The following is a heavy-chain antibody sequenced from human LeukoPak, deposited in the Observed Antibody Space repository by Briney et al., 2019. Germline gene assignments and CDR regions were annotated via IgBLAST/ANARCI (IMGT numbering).Heavy chain of an antibody. Sequence: SETLSLTCAVSGYSISSGYYWGWIRQPPGKGLEWIGYIYYSGSTNYNPSLKSRVTISVDTSKNQFSLKLSSVTAADTAVYYCARGVSYYDSSGYKHWGQGTLVTVSS. CDR2: IYYSGST. J-gene: IGHJ1*01. CDR1: GYSISSGYY. D-gene: IGHD3-22*01. V-gene: IGHV4-61*01. CDR3: ARGVSYYDSSGYKH.